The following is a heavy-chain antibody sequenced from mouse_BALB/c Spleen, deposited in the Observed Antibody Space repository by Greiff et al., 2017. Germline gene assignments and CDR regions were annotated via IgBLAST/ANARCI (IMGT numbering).Heavy chain of an antibody. Sequence: EVMLVESGGGLVKPGGSLKLSCAASGFTFSSYAMSWVRQTPEKRLEWVATISSGGSYTYYPDSVKGRFTISRDNAKNTLYLQMSSLRSEDTAMYYCARLDYGSRIWYFDVWGAGTTVTVSS. CDR3: ARLDYGSRIWYFDV. V-gene: IGHV5-9-1*01. D-gene: IGHD1-1*01. J-gene: IGHJ1*01. CDR2: ISSGGSYT. CDR1: GFTFSSYA.